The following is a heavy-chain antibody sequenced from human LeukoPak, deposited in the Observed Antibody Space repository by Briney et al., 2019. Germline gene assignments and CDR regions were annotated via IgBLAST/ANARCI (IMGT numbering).Heavy chain of an antibody. D-gene: IGHD5-24*01. J-gene: IGHJ3*02. CDR1: GGSISSGGYY. CDR3: ARHGDAFDI. CDR2: IYNSGST. V-gene: IGHV4-30-2*01. Sequence: SETLSLTCTVSGGSISSGGYYWSWIRQPPGKGLEWIGYIYNSGSTYYNPSLKGRVTISVDRSKNQFSLKLTSVTAADTAVYYCARHGDAFDIWGQGTMVTVSS.